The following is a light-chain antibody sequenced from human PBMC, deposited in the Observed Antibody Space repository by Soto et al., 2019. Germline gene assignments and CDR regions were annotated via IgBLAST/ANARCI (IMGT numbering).Light chain of an antibody. V-gene: IGLV2-23*01. CDR1: SSDVGSYNL. Sequence: QSALTQPASVSGSPGQSITISCTGTSSDVGSYNLVSWCQHHPGKAPKLMIYEGSKRPSGVSNRFSGSKSGNTASLTISGLQAEDEADYYCCSYAGSSRVFGGGTKLTVL. J-gene: IGLJ3*02. CDR3: CSYAGSSRV. CDR2: EGS.